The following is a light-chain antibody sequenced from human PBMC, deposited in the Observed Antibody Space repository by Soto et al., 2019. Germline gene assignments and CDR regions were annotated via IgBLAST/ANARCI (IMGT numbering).Light chain of an antibody. CDR2: GAS. CDR3: QQYHNWPPIT. J-gene: IGKJ5*01. V-gene: IGKV3-15*01. Sequence: EIMMTQSPATLSVSPGERATLSCRASQSVSSNLAWYQQKPGQAPRLLIYGASTRATGIPARFSGSGSETDFTLTISSLQSEDSAVYYCQQYHNWPPITFGQGTRLEIK. CDR1: QSVSSN.